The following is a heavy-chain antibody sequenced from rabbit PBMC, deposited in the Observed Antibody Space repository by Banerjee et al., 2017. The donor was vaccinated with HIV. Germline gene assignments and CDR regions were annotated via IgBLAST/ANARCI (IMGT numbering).Heavy chain of an antibody. J-gene: IGHJ4*01. V-gene: IGHV1S45*01. CDR1: GFSFSSSYY. CDR2: IHADGSGTT. D-gene: IGHD6-1*01. Sequence: QEQLVESGGGLVQPEGSLTLTCTASGFSFSSSYYMFWVRQAPGKGLEWIGCIHADGSGTTYYASWAKGRFTISKTSSTTVTLQMTSLTAADTATYFCARDYGAYAYPMDLWGPGTLVTVS. CDR3: ARDYGAYAYPMDL.